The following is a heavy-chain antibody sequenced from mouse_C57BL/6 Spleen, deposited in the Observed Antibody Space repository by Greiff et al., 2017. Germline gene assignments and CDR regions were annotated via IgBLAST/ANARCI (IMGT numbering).Heavy chain of an antibody. V-gene: IGHV1-22*01. J-gene: IGHJ1*03. CDR2: INPNNGGT. CDR3: ARGGLGDWYFDV. D-gene: IGHD4-1*01. CDR1: GYTFTDYN. Sequence: VQLQQSGPELVKPGASVKMSCKASGYTFTDYNMHWVKQSHGKSLEWIGYINPNNGGTSYNQKFKGKATFAVNKSSSTAYMELRSLTSEDSAVYYGARGGLGDWYFDVWGTGTTVTVSS.